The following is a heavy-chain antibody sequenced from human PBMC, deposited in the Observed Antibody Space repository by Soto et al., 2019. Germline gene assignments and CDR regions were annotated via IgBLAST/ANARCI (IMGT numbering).Heavy chain of an antibody. V-gene: IGHV3-48*02. CDR1: GVRVSIYM. CDR3: ARVPPGSHLFQLVRVYFDY. Sequence: HPWCCLEVCSAACGVRVSIYMMNGVRQAPGKGLEWVSYISSSSSTIYYADSVKGRFTISRDNAKNSLYLQMNSLRDEDTAVYYCARVPPGSHLFQLVRVYFDYWGQGPLVTVYS. D-gene: IGHD6-13*01. J-gene: IGHJ4*02. CDR2: ISSSSSTI.